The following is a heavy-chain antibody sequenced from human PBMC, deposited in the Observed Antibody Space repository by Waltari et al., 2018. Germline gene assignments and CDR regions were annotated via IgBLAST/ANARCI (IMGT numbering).Heavy chain of an antibody. CDR2: VWYDGINK. V-gene: IGHV3-33*01. Sequence: QVLLVESGGGVVQPGRSLRLSCAASGFTFTSYVMQWVRQAPGKGLEWVAVVWYDGINKYYADSVKGRFTISKDNSENTLYLHMNSLRVEDTATYYCARGALAGRFFDFWGQGTPVTVSS. CDR3: ARGALAGRFFDF. D-gene: IGHD6-19*01. CDR1: GFTFTSYV. J-gene: IGHJ4*02.